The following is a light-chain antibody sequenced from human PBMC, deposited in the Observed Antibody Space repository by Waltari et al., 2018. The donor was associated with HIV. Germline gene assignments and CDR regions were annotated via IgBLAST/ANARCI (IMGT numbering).Light chain of an antibody. Sequence: QLVLTRSPSASASLGASVKLTCTLSSGHSSYAIAWHQKQAEKGPRYLRKVNSDGSHNKGDGIPDRFSGSSSGAERYLTISSLQSEDEADYYCQTWATGIQVFGGGTKLTVL. CDR1: SGHSSYA. J-gene: IGLJ3*02. V-gene: IGLV4-69*01. CDR2: VNSDGSH. CDR3: QTWATGIQV.